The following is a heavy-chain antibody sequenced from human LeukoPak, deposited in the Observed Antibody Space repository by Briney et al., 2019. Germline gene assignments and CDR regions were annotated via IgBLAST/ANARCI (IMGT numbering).Heavy chain of an antibody. Sequence: ASVKVSCKASGYTFTRYGISWVRQAPGQGLEWMGWISAYNGNTNYAQKLQGRVTMTTDTSTSTAYMELRSLRSDDTAVYYCARDIVVVTANDYYYGMDVWGQGTTVTVSS. D-gene: IGHD2-21*02. CDR2: ISAYNGNT. CDR1: GYTFTRYG. CDR3: ARDIVVVTANDYYYGMDV. V-gene: IGHV1-18*01. J-gene: IGHJ6*02.